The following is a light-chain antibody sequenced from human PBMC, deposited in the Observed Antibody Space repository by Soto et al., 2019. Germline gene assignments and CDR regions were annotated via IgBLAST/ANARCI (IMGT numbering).Light chain of an antibody. CDR1: QTVRNNY. CDR3: QQFSSYPLT. V-gene: IGKV3-20*01. CDR2: DAS. Sequence: EVVWVCSAGPLTVSKGERATLSCRASQTVRNNYLAWYQQKPGQAPRLLIYDASSRATGIPDRFSGGGSGTDFTLTISRLEPEDFAVYYCQQFSSYPLTFGGGTKVDI. J-gene: IGKJ4*01.